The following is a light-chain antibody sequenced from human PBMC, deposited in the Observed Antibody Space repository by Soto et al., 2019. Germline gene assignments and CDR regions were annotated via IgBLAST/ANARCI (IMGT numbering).Light chain of an antibody. V-gene: IGLV2-14*03. CDR3: SSYTSSDTLVL. Sequence: QSVLTQPASMSGSPGQSITISCTGTSSDVGDYDYVSWYQQHPGKAPKLMIYDVSNRPSGVSNRFSGSKSGNTASLTISGLQAEDEADYYCSSYTSSDTLVLFGGGTKLTVL. CDR1: SSDVGDYDY. J-gene: IGLJ2*01. CDR2: DVS.